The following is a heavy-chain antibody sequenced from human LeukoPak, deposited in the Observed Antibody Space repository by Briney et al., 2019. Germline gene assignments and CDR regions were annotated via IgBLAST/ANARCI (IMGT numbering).Heavy chain of an antibody. J-gene: IGHJ1*01. Sequence: ASVKVSCKASGYTFTSYYMHWVRQAPGQGLEWMGIINPSGGSTSYAQKFQGRVTMTRDTSTSTVYMELSSLRSEDAAVYYCARARYSSGWYLNFQHWGQGTLVTVSS. CDR3: ARARYSSGWYLNFQH. D-gene: IGHD6-19*01. CDR1: GYTFTSYY. V-gene: IGHV1-46*01. CDR2: INPSGGST.